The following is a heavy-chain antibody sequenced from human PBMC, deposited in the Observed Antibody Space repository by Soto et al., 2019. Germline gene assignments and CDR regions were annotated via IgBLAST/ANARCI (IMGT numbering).Heavy chain of an antibody. CDR1: GFTFRSYA. J-gene: IGHJ5*02. V-gene: IGHV3-30-3*01. D-gene: IGHD3-22*01. CDR3: ASSREYYDSSGYYYGPWFDP. Sequence: LRLSCAASGFTFRSYAMHWVRQAPGKGLEWVAVISYDGSNKYYADSVKGRFTISRDNSKNTLYLQMNSLRAEDTAVYYCASSREYYDSSGYYYGPWFDPWGQGTLVTVSS. CDR2: ISYDGSNK.